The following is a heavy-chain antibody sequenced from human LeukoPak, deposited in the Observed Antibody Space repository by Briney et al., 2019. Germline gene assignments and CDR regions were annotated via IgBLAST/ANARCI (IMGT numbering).Heavy chain of an antibody. CDR3: AKREGADTIFGVVTSGGMDV. D-gene: IGHD3-3*01. Sequence: GGSLRLSCAASGFTFSTYSMNWVRQAPGKGLEWVSAISGSGGGTYYADSVKGRFTISRDNSKNTLYLQMNSLRAEDTAVYYCAKREGADTIFGVVTSGGMDVWGQGTTVTVFS. J-gene: IGHJ6*02. CDR2: ISGSGGGT. CDR1: GFTFSTYS. V-gene: IGHV3-23*01.